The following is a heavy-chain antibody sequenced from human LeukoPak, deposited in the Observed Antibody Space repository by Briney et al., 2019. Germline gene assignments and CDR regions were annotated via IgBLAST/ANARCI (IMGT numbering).Heavy chain of an antibody. J-gene: IGHJ6*03. CDR3: ARARASSRGGYYYMDV. Sequence: GGSLRLSCAASGFNFNTYPMNWVRQAPGKGLEWVSSITSGSSYIYYADTVKGRFTISRDNAKNSLYLQMNSLRAEDTAVYHCARARASSRGGYYYMDVWGKGTTVTVSS. CDR2: ITSGSSYI. V-gene: IGHV3-21*01. CDR1: GFNFNTYP. D-gene: IGHD6-13*01.